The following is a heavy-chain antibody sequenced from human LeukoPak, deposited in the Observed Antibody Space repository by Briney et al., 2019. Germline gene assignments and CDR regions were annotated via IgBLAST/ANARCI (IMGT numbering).Heavy chain of an antibody. CDR1: GFAFNTYA. V-gene: IGHV3-23*01. CDR3: TKLGLLAYCGGDCRGMDV. Sequence: GGSLRLSCAASGFAFNTYAMSWVRQAPGKGLEWVSVISGSGDSIFYADSVKGRFTISRDNSRSTLYLQMNSLRVEDTAVYYCTKLGLLAYCGGDCRGMDVWGRGTTVTVSS. CDR2: ISGSGDSI. J-gene: IGHJ6*02. D-gene: IGHD2-21*02.